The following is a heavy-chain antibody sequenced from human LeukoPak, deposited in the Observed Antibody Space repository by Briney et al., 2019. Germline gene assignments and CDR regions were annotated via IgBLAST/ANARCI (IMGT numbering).Heavy chain of an antibody. V-gene: IGHV3-20*04. CDR2: INWNGGST. D-gene: IGHD1-26*01. Sequence: GGSLRLSCATSGFTFNTFGMSWVRQAPGKGLEWVSGINWNGGSTGYADSVKGRFTISRDNAKNSLYLQMNSLRAEDTALYYCAKAFSGSYYYYYFDYWGQGTLVTVSS. J-gene: IGHJ4*02. CDR1: GFTFNTFG. CDR3: AKAFSGSYYYYYFDY.